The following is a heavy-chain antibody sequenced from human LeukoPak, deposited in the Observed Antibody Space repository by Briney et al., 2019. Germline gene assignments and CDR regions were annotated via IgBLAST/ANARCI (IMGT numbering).Heavy chain of an antibody. D-gene: IGHD6-19*01. CDR1: GVSLSNTNSY. CDR2: ISYSGST. Sequence: SETLSLTCTVSGVSLSNTNSYWGWIRQPPGQGLEWIGTISYSGSTYYNPSLKSRVTISVDTSTGHFSLKLSSVTAADTAVYFCARQGYSSGWTGHFDYWGQGTLVTVSS. J-gene: IGHJ4*02. CDR3: ARQGYSSGWTGHFDY. V-gene: IGHV4-39*01.